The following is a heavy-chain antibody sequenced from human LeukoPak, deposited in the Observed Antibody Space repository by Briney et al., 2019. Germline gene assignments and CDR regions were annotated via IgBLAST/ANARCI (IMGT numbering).Heavy chain of an antibody. CDR3: ARLGLGSGYYPDYYYGMDV. J-gene: IGHJ6*02. CDR2: IYYSGST. Sequence: KTSETLSLTCTVSGGSISSYYWSWIRQPPGKGLEWIGYIYYSGSTNYNPSLKSRVTISVDTSKNQFSLKLSSVTAADTAVYYCARLGLGSGYYPDYYYGMDVWGQGTTVTVSS. V-gene: IGHV4-59*01. CDR1: GGSISSYY. D-gene: IGHD3-3*01.